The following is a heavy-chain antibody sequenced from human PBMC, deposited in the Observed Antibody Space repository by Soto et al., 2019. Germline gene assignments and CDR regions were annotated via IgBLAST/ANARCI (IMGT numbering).Heavy chain of an antibody. CDR3: ARDKIAAILDC. V-gene: IGHV1-3*05. CDR2: INAGNGNA. CDR1: GYTFTTYD. D-gene: IGHD2-15*01. Sequence: QVQLVQSGAEEKKAGASVKVSCKASGYTFTTYDMHWVRRAPGQRLEWLGWINAGNGNAKYSQKFQRRVTITGDTSASSAYMELSSLRSEDTAVYYWARDKIAAILDCWGQGTLVTVSS. J-gene: IGHJ4*02.